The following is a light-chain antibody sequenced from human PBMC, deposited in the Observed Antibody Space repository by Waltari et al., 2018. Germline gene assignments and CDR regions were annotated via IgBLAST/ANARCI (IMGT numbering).Light chain of an antibody. CDR2: NNK. Sequence: QSVLTQPPSASGTPGQRVTISCYGSTSNIGTNLVYWYQQPPGQAPKLLIHNNKLRPSGVPDRFSDSKSGTSASLAISGLRSEDEAEYYCAVWDERVRGRVFGGGTKLTVL. J-gene: IGLJ3*02. CDR3: AVWDERVRGRV. V-gene: IGLV1-47*02. CDR1: TSNIGTNL.